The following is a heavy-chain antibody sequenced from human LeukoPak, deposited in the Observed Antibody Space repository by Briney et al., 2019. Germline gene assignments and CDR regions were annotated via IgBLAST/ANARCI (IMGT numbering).Heavy chain of an antibody. CDR3: EIKGDIVVGGVAFDI. V-gene: IGHV3-53*01. D-gene: IGHD2-15*01. CDR2: IYSGGST. Sequence: GRSLRLSCAASGFTFDDYAMHWVRQAPGKGLEWVSVIYSGGSTYYADSVKGRFTISRDNSKNTLYLQMNSLRAEDTAVYYCEIKGDIVVGGVAFDIWGQGTMVTVSS. J-gene: IGHJ3*02. CDR1: GFTFDDYA.